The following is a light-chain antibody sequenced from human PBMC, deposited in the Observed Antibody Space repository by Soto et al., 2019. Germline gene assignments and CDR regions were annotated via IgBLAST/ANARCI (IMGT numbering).Light chain of an antibody. CDR2: WAS. Sequence: DIVMTQSPDSLAVSLGERATINCKSSQSVLYSSNNKIYLAWYQQRPGQPPKLLIYWASTRESGVPDRFSGSGSGTDFTLTITSLQAEDVAVYYCQQYESTPPTFCQGTKLEIK. J-gene: IGKJ2*01. CDR1: QSVLYSSNNKIY. V-gene: IGKV4-1*01. CDR3: QQYESTPPT.